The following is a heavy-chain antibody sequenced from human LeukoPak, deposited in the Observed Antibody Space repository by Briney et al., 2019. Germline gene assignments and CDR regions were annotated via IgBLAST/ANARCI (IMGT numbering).Heavy chain of an antibody. CDR2: TYTSGST. V-gene: IGHV4-61*02. CDR1: GGSISSGSYY. Sequence: SETLSLTCTVSGGSISSGSYYWSWIRQPAGKGLEWIGRTYTSGSTNYNPSLKSRVTISVDTSKNQFSLKLSSVTAADTAVYYCARGITMVRGVIELYYYYYMDVWGKGTTVTVSS. D-gene: IGHD3-10*01. J-gene: IGHJ6*03. CDR3: ARGITMVRGVIELYYYYYMDV.